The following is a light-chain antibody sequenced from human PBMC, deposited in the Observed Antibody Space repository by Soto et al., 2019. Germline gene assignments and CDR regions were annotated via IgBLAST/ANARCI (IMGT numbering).Light chain of an antibody. CDR1: QSVGSN. V-gene: IGKV3-15*01. Sequence: ERGMTQSPATLSVSPGERATLSCRASQSVGSNLAWYQQKPGQAPRLPIFGASSRATVVPGRFSGRGSGTKFTLTFNSLQSEDLAVYFCQPYDNLPLTFGTGTTVDIK. CDR2: GAS. CDR3: QPYDNLPLT. J-gene: IGKJ3*01.